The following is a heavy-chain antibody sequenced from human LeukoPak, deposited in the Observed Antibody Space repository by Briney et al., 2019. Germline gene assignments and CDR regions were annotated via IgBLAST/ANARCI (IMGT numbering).Heavy chain of an antibody. Sequence: ASVKVSCKASGYTFTSYYMHWVRQAPGQGLEWMGIINPSGGSTSYAQKFQGRVTMTRDTSTSTVYMEHSSLRSDDTAVYYCARVPASSGYYWVFDYWGQGTLVTVSS. CDR1: GYTFTSYY. D-gene: IGHD3-22*01. J-gene: IGHJ4*02. CDR3: ARVPASSGYYWVFDY. CDR2: INPSGGST. V-gene: IGHV1-46*01.